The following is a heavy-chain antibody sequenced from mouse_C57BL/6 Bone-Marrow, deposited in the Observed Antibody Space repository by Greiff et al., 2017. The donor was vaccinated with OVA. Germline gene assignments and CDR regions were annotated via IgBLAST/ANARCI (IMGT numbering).Heavy chain of an antibody. CDR3: ARRAPYYFDY. CDR1: GYTFTSYW. CDR2: IDPSDSYT. D-gene: IGHD3-1*01. Sequence: QVQLQQPGAELVMPGASVKLSCKASGYTFTSYWMHWVKQRPGQGLEWIGEIDPSDSYTNYNQKFKGKSTLTVDKSSSTAYMQLSSLTSEDSAVYYCARRAPYYFDYWGQGTTLPVSS. J-gene: IGHJ2*01. V-gene: IGHV1-69*01.